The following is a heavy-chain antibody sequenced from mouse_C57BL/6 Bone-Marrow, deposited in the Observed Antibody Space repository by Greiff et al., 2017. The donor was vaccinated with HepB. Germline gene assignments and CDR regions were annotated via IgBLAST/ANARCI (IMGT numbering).Heavy chain of an antibody. CDR3: ARYPTVVNYYAMDY. D-gene: IGHD1-1*01. Sequence: QVQLQQPGAELVKPGASVKLSCKASGYTFTSYWMHWVKQRPGQGLEWIGMIHPNSGSTNYNEKFKSKATLTVDKSSSTAYMQLSSLTSEDSAVYYCARYPTVVNYYAMDYWGQGTSVTVSS. CDR2: IHPNSGST. CDR1: GYTFTSYW. V-gene: IGHV1-64*01. J-gene: IGHJ4*01.